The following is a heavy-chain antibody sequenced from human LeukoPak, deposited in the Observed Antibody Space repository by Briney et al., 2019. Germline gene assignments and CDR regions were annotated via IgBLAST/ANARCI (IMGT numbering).Heavy chain of an antibody. CDR2: SYYSGST. J-gene: IGHJ4*02. CDR3: ASSGFLAWASFDD. CDR1: GGSVSSGRYS. D-gene: IGHD3/OR15-3a*01. V-gene: IGHV4-61*01. Sequence: WETLFLACTVSGGSVSSGRYSSSCSRKPRGKGLERIGYSYYSGSTNYNLSLKSRVTISVDTSKNQFYLKLSCVTAADTAVYYCASSGFLAWASFDDWGQGTLVTVSS.